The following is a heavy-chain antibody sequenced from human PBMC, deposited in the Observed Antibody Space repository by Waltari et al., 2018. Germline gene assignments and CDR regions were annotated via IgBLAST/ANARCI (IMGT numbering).Heavy chain of an antibody. Sequence: EVHLVESGGGLVEPGGSLRLSCSASGLPFPDAGWRWVRQAPGKGLECVGRIKSKAYGGTTDYVAPVKGRFSISRDDSENTLYLQMNSLKTEDTAVYYCTTDYPPYDRRGYWGQGTLVTVSS. D-gene: IGHD3-22*01. V-gene: IGHV3-15*01. CDR2: IKSKAYGGTT. CDR1: GLPFPDAG. CDR3: TTDYPPYDRRGY. J-gene: IGHJ4*02.